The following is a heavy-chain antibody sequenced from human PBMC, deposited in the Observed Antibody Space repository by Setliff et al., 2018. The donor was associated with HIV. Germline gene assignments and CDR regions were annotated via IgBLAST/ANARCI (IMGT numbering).Heavy chain of an antibody. CDR2: IKSKHDGGTI. Sequence: GGSLRLSCVASGLTFSEAWMSWVRQAPGKGLEWIGRIKSKHDGGTIDYAVPVKGRFTISKDDSKDTLYLQMNNLKTEDTAVYYCTTDLVDPPAFGLDYWGLGTLVTVSS. V-gene: IGHV3-15*01. CDR3: TTDLVDPPAFGLDY. J-gene: IGHJ4*02. CDR1: GLTFSEAW. D-gene: IGHD3-3*02.